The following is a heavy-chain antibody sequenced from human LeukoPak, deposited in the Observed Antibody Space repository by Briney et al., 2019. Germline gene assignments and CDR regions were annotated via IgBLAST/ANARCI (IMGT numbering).Heavy chain of an antibody. Sequence: SETLSLTCAVYGGSFSGYYWSWIRQPPGKGLEWIGEINHSGSTNYNPSLTSRVTISVDTSKNQFSLKLSSVTPEDTAVYYCARTEGYINLWGRGTLVTVSS. CDR2: INHSGST. CDR3: ARTEGYINL. V-gene: IGHV4-34*01. CDR1: GGSFSGYY. J-gene: IGHJ2*01.